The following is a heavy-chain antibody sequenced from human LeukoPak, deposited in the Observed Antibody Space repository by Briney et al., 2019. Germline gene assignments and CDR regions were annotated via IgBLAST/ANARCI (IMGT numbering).Heavy chain of an antibody. CDR2: MSSSSSTI. Sequence: GGSLRLSCAASGFTFSSYSMNWVRQAPGRGREWVSYMSSSSSTIYYAASVKGRFTISRDNAKNSLYLQMNSLRAEDTAVYYCVRGVSISSSWYNDIWGQGTMVIVSS. CDR1: GFTFSSYS. J-gene: IGHJ3*02. D-gene: IGHD6-13*01. CDR3: VRGVSISSSWYNDI. V-gene: IGHV3-48*01.